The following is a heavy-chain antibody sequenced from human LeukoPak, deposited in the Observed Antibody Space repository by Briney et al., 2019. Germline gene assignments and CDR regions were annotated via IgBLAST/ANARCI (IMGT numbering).Heavy chain of an antibody. Sequence: SVKVSCKASGYTFTGYYMHWVRQAPGQGLEWMGGIVPVFGTANYAQKFQGRVTITADESTSTAYMELSSLRSEDTAVYYCATAPGYLLRNRYYYYYMDVWGKGTTVTVSS. CDR1: GYTFTGYY. CDR3: ATAPGYLLRNRYYYYYMDV. D-gene: IGHD2-2*01. CDR2: IVPVFGTA. V-gene: IGHV1-69*13. J-gene: IGHJ6*03.